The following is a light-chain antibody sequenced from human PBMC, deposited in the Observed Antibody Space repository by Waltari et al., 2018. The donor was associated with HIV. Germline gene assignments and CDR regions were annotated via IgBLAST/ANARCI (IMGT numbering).Light chain of an antibody. J-gene: IGKJ1*01. Sequence: EILMTQSPAALSVSPGERATLSCRASQSVTSKLAWYQQKPGQAPRLLIYDASTRATGLSARFSGSCSGTEFTLTISSLQSEDFAVYYSQQYSNWPRTFGQGTKVEIK. CDR1: QSVTSK. CDR3: QQYSNWPRT. CDR2: DAS. V-gene: IGKV3-15*01.